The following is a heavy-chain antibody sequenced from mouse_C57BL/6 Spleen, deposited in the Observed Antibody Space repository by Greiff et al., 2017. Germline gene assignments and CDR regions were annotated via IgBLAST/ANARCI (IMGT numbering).Heavy chain of an antibody. J-gene: IGHJ2*01. D-gene: IGHD1-1*01. CDR2: ISSGGSYT. CDR3: ARQGSQYYFDY. Sequence: VQLQQSGGDLVKPGGSLKLSCAASGFTFSSYGLSWVRQTPDKRLEWVATISSGGSYTYYPDSVKGRFTISRDNAKNTLYLQMSSLKSENTAMYYCARQGSQYYFDYWGQGTTLTVSS. V-gene: IGHV5-6*01. CDR1: GFTFSSYG.